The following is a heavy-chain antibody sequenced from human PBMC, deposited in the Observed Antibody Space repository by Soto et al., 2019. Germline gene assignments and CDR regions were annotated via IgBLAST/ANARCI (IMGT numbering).Heavy chain of an antibody. V-gene: IGHV3-23*01. CDR1: GFTFSSYA. Sequence: GGSLRLSCAASGFTFSSYAMSWVRQAPGKGLEWVSAISGSGGSTYYADSVKGRFTISRDNSKNTLYLQMNSLRAEDTAVYYCAKDSDYYGSGSYLDYWGQGTLVTVSS. CDR3: AKDSDYYGSGSYLDY. D-gene: IGHD3-10*01. CDR2: ISGSGGST. J-gene: IGHJ4*02.